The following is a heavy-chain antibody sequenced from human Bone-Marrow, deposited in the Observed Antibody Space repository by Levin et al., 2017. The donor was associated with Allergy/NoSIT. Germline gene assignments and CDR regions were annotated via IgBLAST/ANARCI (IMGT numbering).Heavy chain of an antibody. CDR3: ARTGDKTIGQVVFGWFGP. CDR2: INWSSATI. CDR1: GFSFEEYD. D-gene: IGHD6-6*01. J-gene: IGHJ5*02. Sequence: GGSLRLSCAASGFSFEEYDMYWVRQIPGGGLEWVSSINWSSATIAYADSVRGRFTVSRDNARNTLYLQMNSLRPEDTALYYCARTGDKTIGQVVFGWFGPWGQGVPVIVSS. V-gene: IGHV3-9*01.